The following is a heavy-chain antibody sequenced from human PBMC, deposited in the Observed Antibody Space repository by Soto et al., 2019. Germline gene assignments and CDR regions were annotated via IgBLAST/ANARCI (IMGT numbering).Heavy chain of an antibody. D-gene: IGHD6-19*01. CDR1: GYTFTGYY. CDR2: INPNSGGT. V-gene: IGHV1-2*04. Sequence: QVQLVQSGAEVKKPGASVKVSCKASGYTFTGYYMHWVRQAPGQGLEWMGWINPNSGGTNYAQKFQGWVTMTRDTSISTAYMELSRLRSDDTDVYYCARAAQVAVAARYALGYWGQGTLVTVSS. J-gene: IGHJ4*02. CDR3: ARAAQVAVAARYALGY.